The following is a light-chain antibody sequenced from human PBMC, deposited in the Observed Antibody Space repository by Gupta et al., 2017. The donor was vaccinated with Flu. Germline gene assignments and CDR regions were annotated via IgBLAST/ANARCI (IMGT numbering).Light chain of an antibody. CDR3: QDEYTRPGT. CDR2: GAS. V-gene: IGKV3-15*01. J-gene: IGKJ1*01. Sequence: PATLSGSPGESATLSWRASQSFGGNLAWYQQKPGQAPRLLIYGASTRANGIPARFSGSGSGTEFTLAINSLQSEDFAVYYCQDEYTRPGTFGQGTKVEIK. CDR1: QSFGGN.